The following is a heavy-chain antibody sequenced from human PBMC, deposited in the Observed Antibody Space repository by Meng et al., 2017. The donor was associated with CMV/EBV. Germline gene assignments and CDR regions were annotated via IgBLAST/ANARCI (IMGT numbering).Heavy chain of an antibody. D-gene: IGHD2-2*02. V-gene: IGHV4-34*01. CDR1: GGSFSGYY. CDR3: ARGVRPGYCSSTSCHTGRPFHYYYYGMDV. CDR2: INHSGST. J-gene: IGHJ6*02. Sequence: SETLSLTCAVYGGSFSGYYWSWIRQPPGKGLEWIGEINHSGSTNYNPSLKSRVTISVDTSKNQFSLKLSSVTAADTAVYYCARGVRPGYCSSTSCHTGRPFHYYYYGMDVWGQGTTVTVSS.